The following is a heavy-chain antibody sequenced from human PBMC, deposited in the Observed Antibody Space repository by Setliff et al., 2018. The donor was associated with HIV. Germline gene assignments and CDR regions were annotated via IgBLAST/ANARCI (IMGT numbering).Heavy chain of an antibody. Sequence: ASVKVSCKASGYNFISYHLHWLRQAPGQGLEWMGIINANGGGTSYAQKFQGRFTISRDSAKNSLYLEMNSLRAEDTALYYCARDDTGGKGYWYFDLWGRGTLVTVSS. D-gene: IGHD2-2*02. J-gene: IGHJ2*01. CDR1: GYNFISYH. V-gene: IGHV1-46*01. CDR2: INANGGGT. CDR3: ARDDTGGKGYWYFDL.